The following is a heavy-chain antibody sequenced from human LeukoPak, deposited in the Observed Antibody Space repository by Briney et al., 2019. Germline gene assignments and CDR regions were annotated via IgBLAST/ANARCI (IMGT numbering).Heavy chain of an antibody. CDR3: ARADSSSWYYFDY. J-gene: IGHJ4*02. D-gene: IGHD6-13*01. Sequence: ASVKVSCKASGYTFTGYYMHWVRQAPGQGLEWMGWINPNSGGTNYAQKFQGRVTMTRDTSISTAYMELSRLRSDDTAVYYCARADSSSWYYFDYWGQGTLATVSS. CDR2: INPNSGGT. V-gene: IGHV1-2*02. CDR1: GYTFTGYY.